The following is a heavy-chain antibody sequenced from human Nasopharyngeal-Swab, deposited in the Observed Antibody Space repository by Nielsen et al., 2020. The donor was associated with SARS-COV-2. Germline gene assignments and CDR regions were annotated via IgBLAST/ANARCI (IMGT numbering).Heavy chain of an antibody. D-gene: IGHD3-10*01. V-gene: IGHV2-5*02. CDR3: AYRRLAVRGVTNWLDP. CDR2: VYWDDQL. CDR1: GFTIDTSGVG. Sequence: SGPTLVKPSQTVTLTCTCSGFTIDTSGVGVAWFRQPPGKAPEWLGVVYWDDQLRYNPSLRTRLTITKDTAKNQVVLKMTYMDPLDTATYFCAYRRLAVRGVTNWLDPWGQGILVTVSS. J-gene: IGHJ5*02.